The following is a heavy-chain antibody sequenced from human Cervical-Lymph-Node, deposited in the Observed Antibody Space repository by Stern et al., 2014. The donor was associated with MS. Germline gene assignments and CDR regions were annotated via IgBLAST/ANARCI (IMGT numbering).Heavy chain of an antibody. CDR2: TIPRFAST. CDR3: ARDRNGEGVMAY. Sequence: QVQLVQSGPEVKKPGSSVKVSCKASGGSFKTHAITWVRQAPGQGPEWLGGTIPRFASTNIAQRFQGRVTITADESTNTAYMEMRSLRTEDTAVYYCARDRNGEGVMAYWGQGTLVTVSS. J-gene: IGHJ4*02. D-gene: IGHD3-16*01. CDR1: GGSFKTHA. V-gene: IGHV1-69*01.